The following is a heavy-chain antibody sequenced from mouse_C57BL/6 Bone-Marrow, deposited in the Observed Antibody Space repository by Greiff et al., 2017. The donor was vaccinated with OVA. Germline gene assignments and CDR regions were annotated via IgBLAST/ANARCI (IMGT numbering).Heavy chain of an antibody. CDR2: IHPNSGST. J-gene: IGHJ1*03. Sequence: VQLQQPGAELVKPGASVKLSCKASGYTFTSYWMHWVKQRPGQGLEWIGMIHPNSGSTNYNEKFKSKATLTVDKSSSTAYMQLSSLPSEDSAVYYCARYYDYDWYFDVWGTGTTVTVSS. CDR1: GYTFTSYW. V-gene: IGHV1-64*01. CDR3: ARYYDYDWYFDV. D-gene: IGHD2-4*01.